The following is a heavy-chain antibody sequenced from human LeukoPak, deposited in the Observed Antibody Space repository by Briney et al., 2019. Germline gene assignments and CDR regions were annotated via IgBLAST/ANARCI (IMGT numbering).Heavy chain of an antibody. Sequence: SETLSLTCAVYGGSFSGYYWSWIRQPPGKGLEWIGEINHSGSTNYNPSLKSRVTISVDTSKHQFSLKLSSVTAADTAVYYCARGRGIAAAGTKTFYYDYVWGSYRPYYFDYWGQGTLVTVSS. CDR2: INHSGST. D-gene: IGHD3-16*02. J-gene: IGHJ4*02. CDR1: GGSFSGYY. V-gene: IGHV4-34*01. CDR3: ARGRGIAAAGTKTFYYDYVWGSYRPYYFDY.